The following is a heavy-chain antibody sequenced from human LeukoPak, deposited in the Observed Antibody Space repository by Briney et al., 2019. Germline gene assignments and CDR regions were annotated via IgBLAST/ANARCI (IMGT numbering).Heavy chain of an antibody. CDR3: ASREPYTVVTRMSVY. CDR2: ISGSGGST. V-gene: IGHV3-23*01. D-gene: IGHD4-23*01. CDR1: GSTFTSCA. Sequence: GRSLRLFWAPSGSTFTSCAMGSARLPPGKWIGWPSAISGSGGSTYYADSVKGGFAISRDNSKKTLYLQMNSLRAEDTALYYSASREPYTVVTRMSVYCGQGDLVTVSS. J-gene: IGHJ4*02.